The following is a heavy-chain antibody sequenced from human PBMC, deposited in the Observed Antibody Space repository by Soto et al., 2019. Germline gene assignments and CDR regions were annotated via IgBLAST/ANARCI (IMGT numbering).Heavy chain of an antibody. Sequence: ASVKVSCKASGGTFSSYTISWVRQAPGQGLEWMGRIIPILGIANYAQKFQGRVTITADKSTSTAYMELSSLRSEDTAVYYCARGPQLNYWYFDLWGRGTLVTVSS. D-gene: IGHD1-1*01. V-gene: IGHV1-69*02. J-gene: IGHJ2*01. CDR3: ARGPQLNYWYFDL. CDR2: IIPILGIA. CDR1: GGTFSSYT.